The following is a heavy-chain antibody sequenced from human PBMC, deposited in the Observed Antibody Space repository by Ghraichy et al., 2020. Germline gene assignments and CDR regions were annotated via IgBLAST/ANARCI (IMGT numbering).Heavy chain of an antibody. Sequence: SETLSLTCAVFGDSITSGHWWSWVRQPPGKGPEWIGEISHSGSTNYNPSLKRPVTISMDRSKNQFSLTLNSVTAADTAVYYCARLLTRVRPEGDYFDPWGQGTVVTVSS. D-gene: IGHD3-10*01. CDR2: ISHSGST. CDR3: ARLLTRVRPEGDYFDP. V-gene: IGHV4-4*02. J-gene: IGHJ5*02. CDR1: GDSITSGHW.